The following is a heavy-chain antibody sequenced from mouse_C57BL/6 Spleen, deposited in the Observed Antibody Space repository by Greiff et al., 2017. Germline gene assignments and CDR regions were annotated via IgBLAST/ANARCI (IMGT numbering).Heavy chain of an antibody. Sequence: ESGPGLVKPSQSLSLTCSVTGYSITSGYYWNWIRQFPGNKLEWMGYISYDGSNNYNPSLKNRISITRDTSKNQFFLKLNSVTTEDTATYYCAREEGYCYGSSWYFDVWGTGTTVTVSS. V-gene: IGHV3-6*01. J-gene: IGHJ1*03. CDR2: ISYDGSN. CDR3: AREEGYCYGSSWYFDV. CDR1: GYSITSGYY. D-gene: IGHD1-1*01.